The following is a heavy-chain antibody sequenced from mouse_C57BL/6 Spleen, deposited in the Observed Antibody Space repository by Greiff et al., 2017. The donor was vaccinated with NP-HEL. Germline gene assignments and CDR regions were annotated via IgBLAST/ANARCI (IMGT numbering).Heavy chain of an antibody. V-gene: IGHV2-9-1*01. CDR1: GFSLTSYA. J-gene: IGHJ3*01. CDR3: ARPYSNHLAWFAY. D-gene: IGHD2-5*01. CDR2: IWTGGGT. Sequence: VQVVESGPGLVAPSQSLSITCTVSGFSLTSYAISWVRQPPGKGLEWLGVIWTGGGTNYTSSLKSRLSISKDTSKSQVFLQMNSLQTDDTARDYCARPYSNHLAWFAYWGQGTLVTVSA.